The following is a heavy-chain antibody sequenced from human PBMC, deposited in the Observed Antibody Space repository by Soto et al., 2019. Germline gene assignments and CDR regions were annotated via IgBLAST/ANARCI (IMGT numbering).Heavy chain of an antibody. V-gene: IGHV1-18*01. CDR3: VRDPHDYGDEYDAFDI. Sequence: QVQLVQSGAEVKKPGASVKVSCKASGYTFTSYGISWVRQAPGQGLEWMGWISAYNGNTNYAQKLQGRVTMTTDTSTSTAYMELRSLRSDDTAVYYCVRDPHDYGDEYDAFDIWGQGTMVTVSS. D-gene: IGHD4-17*01. CDR1: GYTFTSYG. J-gene: IGHJ3*02. CDR2: ISAYNGNT.